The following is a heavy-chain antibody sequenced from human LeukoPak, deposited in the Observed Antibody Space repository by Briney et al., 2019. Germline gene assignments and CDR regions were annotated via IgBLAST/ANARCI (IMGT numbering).Heavy chain of an antibody. V-gene: IGHV4-30-2*01. CDR2: IYHSGST. Sequence: PSETLSLTCTVSGGSISSGGYYWSWIRQPPGKGLEWIGYIYHSGSTYYNPSLKSRVTISVDRSKNQFSLKLSSVTAADTAVYYCARSYSSSWYYFDYWGQGTLVTVSS. CDR3: ARSYSSSWYYFDY. CDR1: GGSISSGGYY. J-gene: IGHJ4*02. D-gene: IGHD6-13*01.